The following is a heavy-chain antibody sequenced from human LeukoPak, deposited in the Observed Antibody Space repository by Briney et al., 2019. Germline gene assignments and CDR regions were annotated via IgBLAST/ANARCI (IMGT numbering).Heavy chain of an antibody. CDR3: ARDRYDILTGYYRNYYFDY. CDR2: INPNSGGT. Sequence: ASVKVSCKASGYTFTGYYMHWVRQAPGQGLEWMGWINPNSGGTNYAQKFQGRVTITTDESTSTAYMELSSLRSEDTAVYYCARDRYDILTGYYRNYYFDYWGQGTLVTVSS. J-gene: IGHJ4*02. CDR1: GYTFTGYY. D-gene: IGHD3-9*01. V-gene: IGHV1-2*02.